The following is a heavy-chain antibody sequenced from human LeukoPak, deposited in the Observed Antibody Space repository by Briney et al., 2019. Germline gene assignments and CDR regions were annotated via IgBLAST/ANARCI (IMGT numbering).Heavy chain of an antibody. J-gene: IGHJ4*02. CDR1: GFTVSSNY. Sequence: PGGSLRLSCAASGFTVSSNYMSWVRQAPGKGLEWVSGISGSGGSTYHADSVKGRFTISRDNSKNTLYLQMNSLRAEDTAVYYCAKVWVATIREGFDYWGQGTLVTVSS. CDR3: AKVWVATIREGFDY. D-gene: IGHD5-12*01. CDR2: ISGSGGST. V-gene: IGHV3-23*01.